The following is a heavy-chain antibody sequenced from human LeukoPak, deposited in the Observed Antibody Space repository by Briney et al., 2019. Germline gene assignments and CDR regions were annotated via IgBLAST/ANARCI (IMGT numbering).Heavy chain of an antibody. J-gene: IGHJ5*02. CDR2: IYAGGST. Sequence: GGSLRISCAASGFSVSNNYMRWVRQAPGTGLEWVSVIYAGGSTYYADSVKGRFTISRDNSKNTLYLQMNSLRVEDTAVYYCAREGLYSSTWYPLSCGEGTLVTVSS. CDR3: AREGLYSSTWYPLS. V-gene: IGHV3-66*01. D-gene: IGHD6-13*01. CDR1: GFSVSNNY.